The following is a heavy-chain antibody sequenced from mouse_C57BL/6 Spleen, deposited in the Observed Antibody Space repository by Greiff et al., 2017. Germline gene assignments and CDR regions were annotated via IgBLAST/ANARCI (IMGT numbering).Heavy chain of an antibody. Sequence: VQLQQPGAELVRPGSSVKLSCKASGYTFTSYWMDWVKQRPGQGLEWIGNIYPSDSETHYNQKFKDKATLTVDKSSSTAYMQLSSLTSEDSAVYFCAMGKGGDFDVWGTGTTVTVSS. CDR2: IYPSDSET. D-gene: IGHD1-1*02. CDR3: AMGKGGDFDV. CDR1: GYTFTSYW. J-gene: IGHJ1*03. V-gene: IGHV1-61*01.